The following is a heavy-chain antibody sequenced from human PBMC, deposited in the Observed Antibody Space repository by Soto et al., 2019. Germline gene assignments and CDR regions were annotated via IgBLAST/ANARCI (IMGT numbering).Heavy chain of an antibody. CDR3: AKSVYNWSDGFFDY. D-gene: IGHD1-1*01. CDR1: GFTFSSYS. Sequence: GGSLRLSCAASGFTFSSYSMNWVRQAPGKGLEWVSIISYNNINKYYADSVKGRFTISRDNSKNTLYLQMNSLRAEDTAVYYCAKSVYNWSDGFFDYWGQGTLVTVSS. V-gene: IGHV3-30*02. CDR2: ISYNNINK. J-gene: IGHJ4*02.